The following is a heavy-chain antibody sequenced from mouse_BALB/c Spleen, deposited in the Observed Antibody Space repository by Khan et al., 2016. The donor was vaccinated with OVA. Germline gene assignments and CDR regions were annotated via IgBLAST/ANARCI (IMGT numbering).Heavy chain of an antibody. D-gene: IGHD2-3*01. CDR3: ARPAYDPRDFEV. J-gene: IGHJ1*01. V-gene: IGHV14-3*02. CDR2: IAPANGNT. Sequence: EVQLQQSGAELVKPGASVKLSCTASGVNIRDTYSHWVKQRPEQGLEWIGRIAPANGNTQYDPKFQGKATITSDTSSNTSYLQLNSLTSEDTAVYYCARPAYDPRDFEVWGAGTTVTVSS. CDR1: GVNIRDTY.